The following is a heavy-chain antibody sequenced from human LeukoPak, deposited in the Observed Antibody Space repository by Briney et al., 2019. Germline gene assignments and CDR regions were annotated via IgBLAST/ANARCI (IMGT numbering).Heavy chain of an antibody. CDR2: INPNSGGT. CDR3: ARDRGYSYGSGLDFDY. CDR1: GYTFTGYY. D-gene: IGHD5-18*01. Sequence: ASVKVSCKASGYTFTGYYMHWVRQAPGQGLEWMGRINPNSGGTNYAQKFQGRVTMTRDTSISTAYMELSRLRSDDTAVYYCARDRGYSYGSGLDFDYWGQGTLVTVSS. V-gene: IGHV1-2*06. J-gene: IGHJ4*02.